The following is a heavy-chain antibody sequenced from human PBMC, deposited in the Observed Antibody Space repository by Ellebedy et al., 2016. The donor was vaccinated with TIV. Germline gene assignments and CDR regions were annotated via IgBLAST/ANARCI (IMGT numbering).Heavy chain of an antibody. D-gene: IGHD2-21*02. V-gene: IGHV3-30-3*01. J-gene: IGHJ4*02. CDR3: ATRVTLIY. CDR1: GFTFTRYA. CDR2: ISSDGINK. Sequence: GESLKISCGASGFTFTRYAMHWVRQAPGKGLEWVAVISSDGINKSYAYSVKGRFTISRDNSKNTLYLQMNTLRAEDTAVYYCATRVTLIYWGQGTLVTVAS.